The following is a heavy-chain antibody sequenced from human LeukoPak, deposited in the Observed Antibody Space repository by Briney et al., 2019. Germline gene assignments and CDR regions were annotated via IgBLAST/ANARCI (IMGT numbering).Heavy chain of an antibody. CDR2: IIPIFGTA. Sequence: SVKVSCRASGGTFSSYAISWVRQAPGQGLEWMGGIIPIFGTANYAQKFQGRVTITADESTSTAYMELSSLRSEDTAVYYCAREVSSKEIGVVIFLRPNWFDPWGQGTLVTVSS. V-gene: IGHV1-69*13. J-gene: IGHJ5*02. D-gene: IGHD3-3*01. CDR1: GGTFSSYA. CDR3: AREVSSKEIGVVIFLRPNWFDP.